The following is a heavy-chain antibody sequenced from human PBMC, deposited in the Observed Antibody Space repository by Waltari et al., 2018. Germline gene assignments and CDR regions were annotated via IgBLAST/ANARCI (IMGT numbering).Heavy chain of an antibody. J-gene: IGHJ4*02. CDR2: IIPIFGTA. Sequence: QVQLVQSGAEVKKPGASVKVSCKTSGYTFTDHDMHWVRQAPGQGLEWMGGIIPIFGTANYAQKFQGRVTITADESTSTAYMELSSLRSEDTAVYYCASGRRAYYYDSSGYWGQGTLVTVSS. CDR3: ASGRRAYYYDSSGY. D-gene: IGHD3-22*01. V-gene: IGHV1-69*01. CDR1: GYTFTDHD.